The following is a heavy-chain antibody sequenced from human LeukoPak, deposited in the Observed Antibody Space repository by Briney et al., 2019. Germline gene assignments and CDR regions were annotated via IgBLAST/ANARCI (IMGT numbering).Heavy chain of an antibody. V-gene: IGHV3-11*01. J-gene: IGHJ3*02. CDR1: GFTFNDYN. CDR3: ARRIWGADSQSHTFDI. CDR2: ISSGM. D-gene: IGHD3-16*01. Sequence: TGGSLRLSCAASGFTFNDYNMGWIRQAPGKGLEWVAYISSGMYYADSVKGRFTISRDNAKNSLYLQMNSLRADVTAVYYCARRIWGADSQSHTFDIWGQGTMVTVSS.